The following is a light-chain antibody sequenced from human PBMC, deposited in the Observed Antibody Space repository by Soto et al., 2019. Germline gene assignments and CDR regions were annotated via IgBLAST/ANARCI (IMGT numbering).Light chain of an antibody. V-gene: IGLV2-11*01. CDR1: SSDVGGYNY. Sequence: QSALTQPRSVSGSPGQSVTISCTGTSSDVGGYNYVSWYQQHPGKAPKLMIYDVSQRPSGVPDRFSGSKSGNTASLTISGLQTDDEADYYRCSYAGSYTFGAFGGGTKLTVL. CDR2: DVS. CDR3: CSYAGSYTFGA. J-gene: IGLJ2*01.